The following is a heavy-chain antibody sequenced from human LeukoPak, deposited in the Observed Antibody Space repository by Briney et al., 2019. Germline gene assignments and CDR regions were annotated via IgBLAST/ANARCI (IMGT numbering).Heavy chain of an antibody. D-gene: IGHD3-22*01. V-gene: IGHV1-46*01. J-gene: IGHJ4*02. CDR3: ARAYYDSSGYPHDGYYFDY. Sequence: ASVKVSCKASGYTFTSYYMHWVRQAPAQGLEWMGIINPSGGSTSYAHKLQGRVTMTRDTYTSTVYMELSRLRSEDTGVYYCARAYYDSSGYPHDGYYFDYWGQGTLLTVSS. CDR2: INPSGGST. CDR1: GYTFTSYY.